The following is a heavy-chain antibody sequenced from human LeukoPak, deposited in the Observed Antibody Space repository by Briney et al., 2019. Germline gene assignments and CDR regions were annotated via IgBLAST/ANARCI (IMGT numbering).Heavy chain of an antibody. CDR1: GYTFTSYG. V-gene: IGHV1-18*01. J-gene: IGHJ4*02. CDR2: ISAYNGNT. Sequence: GASVKVSCKASGYTFTSYGISWVRQAPGQGLEWMGWISAYNGNTNYAQKPQGRVTMTTDTSTSTAYMELRSLRSDDTAVYYCARVGYGSGSQFLRYWGQGTLVTVSS. CDR3: ARVGYGSGSQFLRY. D-gene: IGHD3-10*01.